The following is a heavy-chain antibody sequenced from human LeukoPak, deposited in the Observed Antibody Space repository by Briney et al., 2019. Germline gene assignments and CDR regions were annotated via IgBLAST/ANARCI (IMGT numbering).Heavy chain of an antibody. CDR2: ITAYNGNT. J-gene: IGHJ5*02. D-gene: IGHD2-2*01. V-gene: IGHV1-18*01. Sequence: ASVKVSCKASGYTFTSYGISWVRQAPGQGLEWMGWITAYNGNTKYAQKLQGRVTMATDISTNTAYMELRSLTSDDTAVYYCTRGPVPFRYWFDPWGQGTLVTVSS. CDR3: TRGPVPFRYWFDP. CDR1: GYTFTSYG.